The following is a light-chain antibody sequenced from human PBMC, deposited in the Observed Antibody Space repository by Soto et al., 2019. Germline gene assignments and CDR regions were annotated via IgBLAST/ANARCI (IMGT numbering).Light chain of an antibody. CDR3: QTWGTGIHVV. CDR2: LDSDGSH. CDR1: SGHSSYA. J-gene: IGLJ2*01. Sequence: QPVLTQSPSASASLGASVKLTCTLSSGHSSYAIAWHQQKPEKGPRYLMKLDSDGSHTKGDAIPDRFSGSSSGAERYLTISGLQSEEEADYYCQTWGTGIHVVFGGGTKLTVL. V-gene: IGLV4-69*01.